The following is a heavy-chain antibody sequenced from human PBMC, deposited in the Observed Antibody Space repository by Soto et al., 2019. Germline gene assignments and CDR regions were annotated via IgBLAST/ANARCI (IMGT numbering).Heavy chain of an antibody. CDR2: VNPNNGDT. J-gene: IGHJ4*02. Sequence: QVQLVQSGAELKKPGASVKVSCKASGYTFSNYDVNWVRQATGQGPEWIGWVNPNNGDTGYAQKLQGRVTLTTDISTTTAYMELTSLRSEDTAIYYCAKVSRKGSAIDFDYWGQGTLITVSS. V-gene: IGHV1-8*01. D-gene: IGHD3-10*01. CDR3: AKVSRKGSAIDFDY. CDR1: GYTFSNYD.